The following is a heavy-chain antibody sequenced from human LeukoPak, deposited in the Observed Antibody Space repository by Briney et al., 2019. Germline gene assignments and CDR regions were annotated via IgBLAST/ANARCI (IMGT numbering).Heavy chain of an antibody. CDR2: IYTSGGT. D-gene: IGHD1-26*01. V-gene: IGHV4-4*07. CDR1: GDSVSSYY. J-gene: IGHJ4*02. Sequence: SETLSLTCTVSGDSVSSYYWSWIRQPAGKGLEWIGRIYTSGGTNYNPSLTSRVTISLDTSRNQFSLKVTSLTAADTAVYYCARAPIGSHLDYWGPGTLDTVSS. CDR3: ARAPIGSHLDY.